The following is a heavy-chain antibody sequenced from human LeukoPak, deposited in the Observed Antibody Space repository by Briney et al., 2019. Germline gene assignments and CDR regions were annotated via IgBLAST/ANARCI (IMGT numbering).Heavy chain of an antibody. Sequence: GESLKISCKGSGYSFTSYWIGWVRQMPGKGLEWMGIIYPGDSDTRYSPSFQGQVTISADKSISTAYLQWSSLKASDTAMYYCARTAAPSSSSLSYYYYGMDVWGQGTTVTVSS. CDR1: GYSFTSYW. CDR3: ARTAAPSSSSLSYYYYGMDV. CDR2: IYPGDSDT. V-gene: IGHV5-51*01. D-gene: IGHD6-6*01. J-gene: IGHJ6*02.